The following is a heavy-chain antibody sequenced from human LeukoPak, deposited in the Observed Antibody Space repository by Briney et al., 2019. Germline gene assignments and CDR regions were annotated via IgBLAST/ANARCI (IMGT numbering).Heavy chain of an antibody. CDR2: INHSGST. D-gene: IGHD2-15*01. V-gene: IGHV4-34*01. Sequence: SETLSLTCAVYGGSFSGYYWSWIRQPPGKGLEWIGEINHSGSTNYNPPLKSRVTISVDTSKNQFSLKLSSVTAADTAVYYCARARTDIVVVVAAKYYFDYWGQGTLVTVSS. CDR3: ARARTDIVVVVAAKYYFDY. CDR1: GGSFSGYY. J-gene: IGHJ4*02.